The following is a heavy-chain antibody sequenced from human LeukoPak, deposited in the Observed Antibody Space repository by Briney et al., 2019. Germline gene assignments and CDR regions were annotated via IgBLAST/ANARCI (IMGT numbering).Heavy chain of an antibody. V-gene: IGHV4-59*01. Sequence: PSETLSLTCTVSGGSISSYHWSWIRQPPGKGLEWIGYIYYSGSTNYNPSLKSRVTISVDTSKNQFSLKLSSVTAADTAVYYCAREAYCGGDCYSGFDYWGQGTLVAVSS. CDR1: GGSISSYH. CDR3: AREAYCGGDCYSGFDY. J-gene: IGHJ4*02. D-gene: IGHD2-21*02. CDR2: IYYSGST.